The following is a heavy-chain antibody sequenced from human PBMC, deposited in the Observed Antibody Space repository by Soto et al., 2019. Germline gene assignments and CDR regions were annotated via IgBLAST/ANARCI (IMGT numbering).Heavy chain of an antibody. Sequence: GGSLRLSCAASGFTFSSYGMHWVRQAPGKGLEWVAVISYDGSNKYYADSVKGRFTISRDNSKNTLYLQMNSLRAEDTAVYYCANWGDCTNGVCPHSYYYYGMDVWGQGTTVTVSS. CDR2: ISYDGSNK. CDR1: GFTFSSYG. CDR3: ANWGDCTNGVCPHSYYYYGMDV. D-gene: IGHD2-8*01. V-gene: IGHV3-30*18. J-gene: IGHJ6*02.